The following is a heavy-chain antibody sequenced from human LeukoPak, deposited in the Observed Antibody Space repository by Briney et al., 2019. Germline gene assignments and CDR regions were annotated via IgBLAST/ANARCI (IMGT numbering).Heavy chain of an antibody. CDR3: ARDAAVFGGFSSFNYYFYGMDV. J-gene: IGHJ6*02. V-gene: IGHV3-21*01. CDR1: GFTFSSYS. Sequence: GGSLRLSCAASGFTFSSYSMNWVRQAPGKGLEWVSSISSSSDYIHYADSVKGRFTISRDNAKNSLYLQMNSLRAEDTAVYYCARDAAVFGGFSSFNYYFYGMDVWGQGTTVTVSS. CDR2: ISSSSDYI. D-gene: IGHD3-16*01.